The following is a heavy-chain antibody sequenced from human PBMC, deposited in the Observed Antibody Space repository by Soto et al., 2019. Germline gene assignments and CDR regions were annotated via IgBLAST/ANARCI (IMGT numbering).Heavy chain of an antibody. V-gene: IGHV6-1*01. CDR1: GDSVSSNSAA. D-gene: IGHD2-15*01. CDR2: TYYRSKWYN. J-gene: IGHJ4*02. CDR3: ENDRGELSGGSCFDY. Sequence: SQTLSLTCAISGDSVSSNSAAWNWIRQSPSRDLEWLGRTYYRSKWYNDYAVSVKSRITINQDTSKNHFSLQLNSVTPEDTAVYYCENDRGELSGGSCFDYWGQGTLVTVSS.